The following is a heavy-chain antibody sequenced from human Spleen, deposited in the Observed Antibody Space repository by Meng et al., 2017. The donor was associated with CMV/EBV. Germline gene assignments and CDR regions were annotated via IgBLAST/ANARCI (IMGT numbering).Heavy chain of an antibody. J-gene: IGHJ6*02. V-gene: IGHV5-51*01. CDR1: GYKFTSYW. CDR3: ARGPDGMDV. Sequence: KVSCKGSGYKFTSYWIAWVRQMPGKGLEWMGVIYPGDSDSIYNPSFQGRVTISVDKSISSAFLQWDSLKASDTAIYYCARGPDGMDVWGQGTTVTVSS. CDR2: IYPGDSDS.